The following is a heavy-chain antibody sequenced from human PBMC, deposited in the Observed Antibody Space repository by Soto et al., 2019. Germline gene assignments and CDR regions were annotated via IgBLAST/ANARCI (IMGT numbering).Heavy chain of an antibody. J-gene: IGHJ6*02. CDR2: IGTAGDT. CDR1: GFTFSSYD. Sequence: GGSLRLSCAASGFTFSSYDMHWVRQATGKGLEWVSAIGTAGDTYYQGSVKGRFTISRENAKNPLYLQMNSLRAVDTSVYYCARALLINDYYYSYCLDVWGQGTTVTVSS. CDR3: ARALLINDYYYSYCLDV. D-gene: IGHD2-21*01. V-gene: IGHV3-13*01.